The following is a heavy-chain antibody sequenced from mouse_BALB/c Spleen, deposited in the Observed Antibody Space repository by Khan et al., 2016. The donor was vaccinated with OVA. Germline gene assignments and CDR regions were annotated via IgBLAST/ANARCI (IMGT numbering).Heavy chain of an antibody. J-gene: IGHJ3*01. CDR2: ISTYYGDV. Sequence: VQLKQSGAELVRPGVSVKISCKGSGYTFTDFTMHWVKQSRAKSLEWIGVISTYYGDVTYNQKFKGKATMTVDKSSSTAYMELARLTSEDSAIYYCTRGGGNRFAYWGQGTLVTVSA. CDR3: TRGGGNRFAY. CDR1: GYTFTDFT. V-gene: IGHV1S137*01.